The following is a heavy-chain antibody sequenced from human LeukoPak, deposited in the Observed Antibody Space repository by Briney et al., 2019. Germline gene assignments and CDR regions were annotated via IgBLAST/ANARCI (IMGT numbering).Heavy chain of an antibody. D-gene: IGHD3-16*02. CDR3: ARIYVWGSYRFDY. CDR1: GGSFSGYY. V-gene: IGHV4-34*01. CDR2: INHSGST. Sequence: SETLSLTRAVYGGSFSGYYWSWIRQPPGKGLEWIGEINHSGSTNYNPSLKSRVTISVDTSKNQFSLKLSSVTAADTAVYYCARIYVWGSYRFDYWGQGTLVTVSS. J-gene: IGHJ4*02.